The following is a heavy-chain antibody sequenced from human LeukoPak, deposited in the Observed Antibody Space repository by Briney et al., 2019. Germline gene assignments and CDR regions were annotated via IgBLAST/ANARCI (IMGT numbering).Heavy chain of an antibody. CDR3: ARGDYYDSSGLGLYYFDY. Sequence: PSETLSLTCTVSGGSICSSNWWSWVRQPPGKGLEWIGEIYHSGNTNYNPSLKSRVTISVDKSRNQFSLRLSSVTAADTAVYFCARGDYYDSSGLGLYYFDYWGQGTLVTVSS. CDR2: IYHSGNT. D-gene: IGHD3-22*01. V-gene: IGHV4-4*02. CDR1: GGSICSSNW. J-gene: IGHJ4*02.